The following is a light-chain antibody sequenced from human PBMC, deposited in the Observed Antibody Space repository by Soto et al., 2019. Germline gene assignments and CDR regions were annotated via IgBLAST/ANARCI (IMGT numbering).Light chain of an antibody. J-gene: IGKJ2*01. CDR3: QHYESSLPSYT. CDR1: QSLASNY. V-gene: IGKV3-20*01. CDR2: TAS. Sequence: EIVLTQSPGTLSLSPGERATLSCRASQSLASNYLAWYQQKPGQAPRLLIYTASTRATGIPDRFSGSGSGTDFTHTISRLEPEDFAVYYCQHYESSLPSYTFGQGTQLEVK.